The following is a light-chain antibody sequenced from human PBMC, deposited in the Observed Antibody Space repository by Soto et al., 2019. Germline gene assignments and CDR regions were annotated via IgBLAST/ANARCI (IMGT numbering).Light chain of an antibody. Sequence: DIQVTQSPSTLSGSVVDRVTITFQASQTISSWLAWYQQKPGKAPKLLIYKASTLKSGVPSRFSGSGSGTEFTLTISSLQPDDFATYYCQHYNSYSEAFGQGTKVDIK. J-gene: IGKJ1*01. V-gene: IGKV1-5*03. CDR2: KAS. CDR1: QTISSW. CDR3: QHYNSYSEA.